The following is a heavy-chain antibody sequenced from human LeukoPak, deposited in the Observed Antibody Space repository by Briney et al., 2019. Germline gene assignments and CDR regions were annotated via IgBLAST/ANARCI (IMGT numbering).Heavy chain of an antibody. D-gene: IGHD1-1*01. CDR1: GFTFSDYA. CDR3: ARSPPGRTNWNYYDY. V-gene: IGHV3-64*01. J-gene: IGHJ4*02. CDR2: IGPIGVYT. Sequence: PGGSLRLSCAASGFTFSDYAMHWVRQAPGKGLEFVSVIGPIGVYTYYANSVKGRFTISRDNSKSTVSLQMGSLRDEDMAVYYCARSPPGRTNWNYYDYWGRGTLVTGSS.